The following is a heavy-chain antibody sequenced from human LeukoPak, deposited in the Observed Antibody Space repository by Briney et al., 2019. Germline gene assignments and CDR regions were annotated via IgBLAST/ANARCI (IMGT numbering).Heavy chain of an antibody. D-gene: IGHD6-19*01. J-gene: IGHJ4*02. CDR2: ITSSTIYI. CDR1: GFTFSSYA. Sequence: GGSLRLSCAASGFTFSSYAMSWVRQAPGKGLEWVSSITSSTIYIYYADSVKGRFTISRDNAKNSLYLQMNSLRAEDTAVYYCARDPVPYSSGWYYFDYWCQGTLVTVSS. CDR3: ARDPVPYSSGWYYFDY. V-gene: IGHV3-21*01.